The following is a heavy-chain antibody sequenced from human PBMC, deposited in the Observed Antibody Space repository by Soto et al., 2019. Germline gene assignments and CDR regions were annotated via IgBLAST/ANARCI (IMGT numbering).Heavy chain of an antibody. Sequence: QVQLVQSGAEVRKPGSSVIVSCKASGGSFSSYAISWVRQAPGQGLEWIGGIIPIIRIPKYEQNLHGRVTITSEEYTNTSSMELRSLTSDDTALYYCKNTAPLAARPPLDYWGQGTLVTVSS. J-gene: IGHJ4*02. CDR1: GGSFSSYA. CDR3: KNTAPLAARPPLDY. D-gene: IGHD6-6*01. V-gene: IGHV1-69*01. CDR2: IIPIIRIP.